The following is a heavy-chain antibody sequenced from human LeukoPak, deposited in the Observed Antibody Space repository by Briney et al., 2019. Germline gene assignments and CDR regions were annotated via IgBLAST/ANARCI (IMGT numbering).Heavy chain of an antibody. J-gene: IGHJ3*02. CDR2: INSDGSRT. Sequence: GGSLRLSCEASGLTFSRYWMHWVRQAPGKGLVWVSRINSDGSRTTYADSVKGRFTISRDNAKNTLYLQMNSLRAEDTAVYYCASLFLCYGCSSSSDSFNIWGQGTMVTVSS. V-gene: IGHV3-74*01. CDR3: ASLFLCYGCSSSSDSFNI. D-gene: IGHD6-6*01. CDR1: GLTFSRYW.